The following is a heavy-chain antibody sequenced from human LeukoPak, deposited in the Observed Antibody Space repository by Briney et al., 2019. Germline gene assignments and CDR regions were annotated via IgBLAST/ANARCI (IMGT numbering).Heavy chain of an antibody. J-gene: IGHJ4*02. V-gene: IGHV3-23*01. CDR1: GFTFSSYG. CDR3: AKDRSGWLRGSFIVY. Sequence: PGGTLRLSCAASGFTFSSYGMSWVRQAPGKGLEWVSAISGSGGSTYYADSVKGRFTISRDNSKNTLYLQMNSLRAEDTAVYYCAKDRSGWLRGSFIVYWGQGTLVTVSS. CDR2: ISGSGGST. D-gene: IGHD1-26*01.